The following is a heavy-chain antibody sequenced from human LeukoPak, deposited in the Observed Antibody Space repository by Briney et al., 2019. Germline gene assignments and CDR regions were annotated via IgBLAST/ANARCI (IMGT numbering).Heavy chain of an antibody. CDR1: GFTFSSYG. CDR3: ARVTPRGAFDY. Sequence: GRSLRLSCVASGFTFSSYGMHWVRQAPGKGLEWVSGINWNGGSTGYADSVKGRFTISRDNAKNSLYLQMNSLRAEDTALYYCARVTPRGAFDYWGQGTLVTVSS. D-gene: IGHD1-26*01. CDR2: INWNGGST. V-gene: IGHV3-20*04. J-gene: IGHJ4*02.